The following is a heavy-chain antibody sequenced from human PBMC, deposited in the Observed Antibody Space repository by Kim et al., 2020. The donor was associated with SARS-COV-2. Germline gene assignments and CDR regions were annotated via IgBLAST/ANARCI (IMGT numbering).Heavy chain of an antibody. Sequence: SETLSLTCTVSGGSISSTNCCWVWLRQRPGMGRVGFMCFSYSANTNYYPTSKSPISVAAYKSKNQFSLSPSSVAAADTSDYDCQRRHIDQGVGLLVFD. CDR3: QRRHIDQGVGLLVFD. J-gene: IGHJ5*02. CDR2: FSYSANT. D-gene: IGHD6-6*01. CDR1: GGSISSTNCC. V-gene: IGHV4-39*01.